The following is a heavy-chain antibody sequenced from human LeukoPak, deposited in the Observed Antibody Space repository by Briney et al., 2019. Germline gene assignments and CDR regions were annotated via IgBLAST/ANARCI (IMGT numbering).Heavy chain of an antibody. V-gene: IGHV4-34*01. CDR1: GGSFSGYY. J-gene: IGHJ3*02. CDR3: ARKVGSSRGWRPSGALEAFDI. CDR2: INHSGST. D-gene: IGHD1-26*01. Sequence: PSETLSLTCAVYGGSFSGYYWSWIRQPPGKGLEWIGEINHSGSTNYNPSLKSRVTISVDTSKNQLSLKLSSVTAADTAVYYCARKVGSSRGWRPSGALEAFDIWGQGTMVTVSS.